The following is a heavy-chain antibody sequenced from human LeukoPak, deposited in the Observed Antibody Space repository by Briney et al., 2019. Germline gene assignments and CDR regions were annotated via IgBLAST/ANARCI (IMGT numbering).Heavy chain of an antibody. D-gene: IGHD3-10*01. Sequence: SETLSLTCAVSGGSFSGFYWSWIRQSPGKGLEWIGEYNHFGSTTYNPSLNNRVTISVDTSKNQFSLTTISVTAADTAVYYCARGNRQLAYYGSGSRLPYDSWGQGSLVTVSS. V-gene: IGHV4-34*01. CDR1: GGSFSGFY. CDR3: ARGNRQLAYYGSGSRLPYDS. J-gene: IGHJ4*02. CDR2: YNHFGST.